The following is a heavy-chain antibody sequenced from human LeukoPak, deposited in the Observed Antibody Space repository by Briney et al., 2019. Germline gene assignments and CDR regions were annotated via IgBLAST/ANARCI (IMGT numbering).Heavy chain of an antibody. CDR1: GFTFGDYA. Sequence: PGRSLGLSCTASGFTFGDYAMSWVRQAPGKGLEWVGFIRSKAYGGTTEYAASVKGRFTISRDDSKSIAYLQMNSLKTEDTAVYYCTRVRIAAAGLGDYWGQGTLVTVSS. CDR3: TRVRIAAAGLGDY. J-gene: IGHJ4*02. CDR2: IRSKAYGGTT. D-gene: IGHD6-13*01. V-gene: IGHV3-49*04.